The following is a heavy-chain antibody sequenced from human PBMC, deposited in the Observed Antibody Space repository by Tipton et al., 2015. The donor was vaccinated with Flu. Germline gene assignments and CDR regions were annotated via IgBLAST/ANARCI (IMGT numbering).Heavy chain of an antibody. CDR3: ARVSGAYPLGFDP. J-gene: IGHJ5*01. CDR2: TYTNGDT. D-gene: IGHD2-15*01. CDR1: GIPMRRGIQS. V-gene: IGHV4-61*02. Sequence: TLSLTCSVSGIPMRRGIQSWSWIRQSAGKGLEWIGLTYTNGDTTYNPSLKGRVTISIDTSKNQLSLTLTPVTAADTAVYYCARVSGAYPLGFDPWGRGTLVTVSS.